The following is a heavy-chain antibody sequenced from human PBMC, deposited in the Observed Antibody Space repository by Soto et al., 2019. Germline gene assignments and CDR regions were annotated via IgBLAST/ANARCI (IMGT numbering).Heavy chain of an antibody. CDR3: AITMYSWGSGYFDD. J-gene: IGHJ4*02. Sequence: QITLKESGPTLVKPTQTRTMTCTFSGFSLSTSGVGVAWIRQPPGKALEWLALIYWDDAKRYSPSLKSMLTITKDTSQTPMVVTMTTMAPVDTAPSFWAITMYSWGSGYFDDWGQGPGVTV. D-gene: IGHD1-20*01. CDR1: GFSLSTSGVG. CDR2: IYWDDAK. V-gene: IGHV2-5*02.